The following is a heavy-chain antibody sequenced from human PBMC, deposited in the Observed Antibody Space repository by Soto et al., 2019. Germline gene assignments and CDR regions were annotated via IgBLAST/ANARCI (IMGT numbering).Heavy chain of an antibody. CDR3: ARRDSSSWYYAFDI. Sequence: PSETLSLTCTVSGGSISSSSYYWGWIRQPPGKGLEWIGSIYYSGSTYYNPSLKSRVTISVDTSKNQFSLKLSSVTAADTDVYYCARRDSSSWYYAFDIWGQGTMVTVSS. CDR1: GGSISSSSYY. J-gene: IGHJ3*02. V-gene: IGHV4-39*01. D-gene: IGHD6-13*01. CDR2: IYYSGST.